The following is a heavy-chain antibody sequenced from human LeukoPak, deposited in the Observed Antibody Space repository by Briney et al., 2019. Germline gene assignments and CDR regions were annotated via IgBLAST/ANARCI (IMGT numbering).Heavy chain of an antibody. D-gene: IGHD3-22*01. CDR1: GFTVSSNY. J-gene: IGHJ3*02. V-gene: IGHV3-53*01. Sequence: PGGSLRLSCAASGFTVSSNYMSWVRQAPGKGLEWVSVIYNGGSTYYADSVKGRITISRDNSKNTLYLQMNSLRAEDTAVYYCARDYYDSSGYRHDAFDIWGQGTMVSVSS. CDR3: ARDYYDSSGYRHDAFDI. CDR2: IYNGGST.